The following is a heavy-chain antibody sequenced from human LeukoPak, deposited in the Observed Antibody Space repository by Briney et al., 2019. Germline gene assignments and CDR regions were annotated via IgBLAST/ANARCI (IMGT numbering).Heavy chain of an antibody. CDR3: AKDSYIVATGELDY. J-gene: IGHJ4*02. D-gene: IGHD5-12*01. V-gene: IGHV3-7*03. Sequence: GGSLRLSCAASGFTFSSYWMSWVRQAPGKGLEWVANIKQDGSEKYYVDSVKGRFTISRDNAKNSLYLQMNSLRAEDTALYYCAKDSYIVATGELDYWGQGTLVTVSS. CDR2: IKQDGSEK. CDR1: GFTFSSYW.